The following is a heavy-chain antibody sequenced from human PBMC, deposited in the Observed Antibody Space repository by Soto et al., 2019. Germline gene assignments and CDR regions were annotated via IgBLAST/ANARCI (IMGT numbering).Heavy chain of an antibody. CDR3: GRAVNYGDSYDALDI. CDR1: GGTFSSYA. Sequence: QVQLVQSGAEVKKPGSSVKVSCKASGGTFSSYAISWVRQAPGQGLEWMGGIIPIFGTANYAQKFQGRVPITADESTSTAYMERSSLRSEDTAVYYCGRAVNYGDSYDALDIWAKGQWSPSLQ. V-gene: IGHV1-69*01. D-gene: IGHD4-17*01. CDR2: IIPIFGTA. J-gene: IGHJ3*02.